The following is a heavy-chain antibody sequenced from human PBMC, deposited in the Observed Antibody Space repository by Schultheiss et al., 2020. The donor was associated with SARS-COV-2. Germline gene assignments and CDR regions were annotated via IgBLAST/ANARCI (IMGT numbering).Heavy chain of an antibody. CDR3: ARKLPGYWYFDL. V-gene: IGHV4-31*01. CDR1: GGSISSYY. CDR2: IYYSGST. J-gene: IGHJ2*01. D-gene: IGHD1-7*01. Sequence: SQTLSLTCTVSGGSISSYYWSWIRQHPGKGLEWIGYIYYSGSTYYNPSLKSLVTISVDTSKNQFSLKLSSVTAADTAVYYCARKLPGYWYFDLWGRGTLVTVSS.